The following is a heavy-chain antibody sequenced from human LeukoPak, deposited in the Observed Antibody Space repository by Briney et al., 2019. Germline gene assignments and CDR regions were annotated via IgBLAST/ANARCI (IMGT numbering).Heavy chain of an antibody. CDR1: GGSFSGYY. CDR3: AREHYYDSSGYSPRFDP. CDR2: IYYSGST. V-gene: IGHV4-59*01. J-gene: IGHJ5*02. Sequence: SETLSLTCAVYGGSFSGYYWSWIRQPPGKGLEWIGYIYYSGSTNYNPSLKSRVTISVDTSKNQFSLKLSSVTAADTAVYYCAREHYYDSSGYSPRFDPWGQGTLVTVSS. D-gene: IGHD3-22*01.